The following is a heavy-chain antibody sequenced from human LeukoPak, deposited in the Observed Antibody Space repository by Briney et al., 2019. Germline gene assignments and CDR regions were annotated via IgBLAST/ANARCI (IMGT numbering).Heavy chain of an antibody. V-gene: IGHV4-39*07. CDR2: IYYSGST. D-gene: IGHD2-2*01. Sequence: SETLSLTCTVSGGSITSSNYFWGWIRQSPGQGLEWIGSIYYSGSTYYNPSLKSRVTISVETTKIQFSLKLSSVTAADSAVYYCARDSCSSTSCRRKFDNWGQGTLVTVSS. CDR1: GGSITSSNYF. CDR3: ARDSCSSTSCRRKFDN. J-gene: IGHJ4*02.